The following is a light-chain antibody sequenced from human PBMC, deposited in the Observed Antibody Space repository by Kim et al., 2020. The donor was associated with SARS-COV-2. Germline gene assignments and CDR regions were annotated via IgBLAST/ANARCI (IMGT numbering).Light chain of an antibody. V-gene: IGKV1-16*02. Sequence: DIQMTLSPSSLSASVGDRVTITCRASQGIRSYLAWFQQKPGKAPKALIYGASNLHSGVPSKFSGSGSGTDFTLTISGLQTEDFATYYCQQYNSYPQTFGQGTKVDIK. CDR3: QQYNSYPQT. CDR1: QGIRSY. J-gene: IGKJ1*01. CDR2: GAS.